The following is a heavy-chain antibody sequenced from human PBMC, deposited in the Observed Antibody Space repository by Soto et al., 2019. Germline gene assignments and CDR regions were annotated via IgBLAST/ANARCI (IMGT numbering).Heavy chain of an antibody. CDR3: ARDSRSSTSSYCSFGMDV. D-gene: IGHD6-6*01. V-gene: IGHV6-1*01. CDR2: TYYRSKWYN. Sequence: SQTLSLTCAISGDSVSSKSAAWNWIRQSPSRGLEWLGRTYYRSKWYNDYAVSVKSRITINPDTSKNQFSLQLNSVTPEDTAVYFFARDSRSSTSSYCSFGMDVWGQGTTVTVSS. CDR1: GDSVSSKSAA. J-gene: IGHJ6*02.